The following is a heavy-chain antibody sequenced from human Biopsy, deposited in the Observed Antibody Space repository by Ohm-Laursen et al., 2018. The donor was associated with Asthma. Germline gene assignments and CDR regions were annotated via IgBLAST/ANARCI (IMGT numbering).Heavy chain of an antibody. CDR3: ARGQKSPGDRWFDP. CDR1: GYTFTSSG. CDR2: ISAYNGNT. J-gene: IGHJ5*02. V-gene: IGHV1-18*01. Sequence: SSVKVSCKASGYTFTSSGISWVRQAPGQGLEWMGWISAYNGNTHYAQKFQGRVTMTSDTSISTAYMELSRLRSDDTALYYCARGQKSPGDRWFDPWGQGTLVTVSS. D-gene: IGHD7-27*01.